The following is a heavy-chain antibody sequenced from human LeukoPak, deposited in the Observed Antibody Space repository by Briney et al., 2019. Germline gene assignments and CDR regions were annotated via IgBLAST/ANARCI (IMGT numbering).Heavy chain of an antibody. CDR2: ISSSSSYI. D-gene: IGHD3-3*01. CDR1: GFTFSSYS. V-gene: IGHV3-21*01. CDR3: ARGDPDISFGVAGEAFDI. Sequence: KPGGSLRLSCAASGFTFSSYSMNWVRQAPGKGLEWVSSISSSSSYIYYADSMKGRFTISRDNAKKSLYLQMNSLRAEDTAVYYCARGDPDISFGVAGEAFDIWGQGTMVTVSS. J-gene: IGHJ3*02.